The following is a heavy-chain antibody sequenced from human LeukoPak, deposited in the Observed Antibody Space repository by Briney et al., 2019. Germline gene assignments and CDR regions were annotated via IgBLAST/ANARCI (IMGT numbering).Heavy chain of an antibody. J-gene: IGHJ4*02. CDR1: GFTFSNYE. D-gene: IGHD4-23*01. CDR2: ISSSGGTI. CDR3: VRDYGGSSPLDY. Sequence: PGGSLRLSCAASGFTFSNYEMHWVRQAPGKGLEWASYISSSGGTIYYADSVKGRFTISRDNAKNSLYLQMNSLRAEDTAVYYCVRDYGGSSPLDYWGQGTLVTVSS. V-gene: IGHV3-48*03.